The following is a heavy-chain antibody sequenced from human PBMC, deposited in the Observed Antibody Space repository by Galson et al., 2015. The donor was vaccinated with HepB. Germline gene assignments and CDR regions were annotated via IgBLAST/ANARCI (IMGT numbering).Heavy chain of an antibody. Sequence: SVKVSCKASGYTFTSYDINWVRQATGQGLEWMGWMNPNSGNTGYAQKFQGRVTMTRNTSISTACMELSSLRSEDTAVYYCARGRNRDYDYIWGSYRLNYYMDVWGKGTTVTVSS. CDR1: GYTFTSYD. D-gene: IGHD3-16*02. CDR3: ARGRNRDYDYIWGSYRLNYYMDV. J-gene: IGHJ6*03. V-gene: IGHV1-8*01. CDR2: MNPNSGNT.